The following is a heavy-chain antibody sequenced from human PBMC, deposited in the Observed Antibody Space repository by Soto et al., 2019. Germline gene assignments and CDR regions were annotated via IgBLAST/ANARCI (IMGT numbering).Heavy chain of an antibody. CDR1: GFSLSTSGVG. CDR2: IYWDDDK. CDR3: AHSRLWFGTFDY. V-gene: IGHV2-5*02. D-gene: IGHD3-10*01. Sequence: QITLKESGPTLVKPTQTLTLTCTFSGFSLSTSGVGVGWIREPPGKALEWLALIYWDDDKRYSPSLKSRLTITQDTSKNQVVLTMTNMDPVDTATHYCAHSRLWFGTFDYWGQGTLVTVSS. J-gene: IGHJ4*02.